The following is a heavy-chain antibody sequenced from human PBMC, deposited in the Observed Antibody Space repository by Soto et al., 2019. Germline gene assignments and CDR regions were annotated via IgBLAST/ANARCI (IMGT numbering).Heavy chain of an antibody. CDR1: GVSIKTYY. Sequence: QVQLQESGPGLVKPSETLSLTCAVSGVSIKTYYWSCIRKPAGKGLEWIGRIYTTGSANHNPSPKSRVTMSVDTSKNQVSLQLTSVTAADAGVYYCARDDYYDSNNWFDPWGQGILVTVSS. CDR2: IYTTGSA. V-gene: IGHV4-4*07. CDR3: ARDDYYDSNNWFDP. D-gene: IGHD3-9*01. J-gene: IGHJ5*02.